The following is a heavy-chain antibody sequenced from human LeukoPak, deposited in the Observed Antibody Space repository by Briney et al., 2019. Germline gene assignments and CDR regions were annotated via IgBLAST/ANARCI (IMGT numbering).Heavy chain of an antibody. V-gene: IGHV4-39*01. CDR1: GGSISSNSHY. CDR2: IFYSGTT. Sequence: TSETLSLTCTVSGGSISSNSHYWGWIRQTPGKGLEWIGSIFYSGTTYYNPSLKSRVTISIDTSKNQFSLKLSSVTAADTAVYYCARHLYGESYYFWGQGTLVTVSS. CDR3: ARHLYGESYYF. D-gene: IGHD1-26*01. J-gene: IGHJ4*02.